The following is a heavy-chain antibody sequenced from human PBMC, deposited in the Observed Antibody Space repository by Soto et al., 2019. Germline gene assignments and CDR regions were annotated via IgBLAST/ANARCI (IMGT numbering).Heavy chain of an antibody. Sequence: SETLSLTCAVYGGSFSGYYWSWIRQPPGKGLEWIGEINHSGSTNENPSLKSRVTISVDTSKNQFSLKLSSVTAADTAVYYCARGISDDAFDIWGQGTMVTVSS. CDR2: INHSGST. D-gene: IGHD1-20*01. V-gene: IGHV4-34*01. CDR3: ARGISDDAFDI. J-gene: IGHJ3*02. CDR1: GGSFSGYY.